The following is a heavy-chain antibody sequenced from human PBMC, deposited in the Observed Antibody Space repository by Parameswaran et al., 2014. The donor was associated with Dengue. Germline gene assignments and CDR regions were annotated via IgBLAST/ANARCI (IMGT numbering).Heavy chain of an antibody. V-gene: IGHV3-23*01. CDR2: ISGSGGST. CDR3: ASVYCGGDCYPYYYYGMDV. D-gene: IGHD2-21*02. Sequence: GSLRLSCAASGFTFSSYAMSWVRQAPGKGLEWVSAISGSGGSTYYADSVKGRFTISRDNSKNTLYLQMNSLRAEDTAVYYCASVYCGGDCYPYYYYGMDVWGQGTTVTVSS. J-gene: IGHJ6*02. CDR1: GFTFSSYA.